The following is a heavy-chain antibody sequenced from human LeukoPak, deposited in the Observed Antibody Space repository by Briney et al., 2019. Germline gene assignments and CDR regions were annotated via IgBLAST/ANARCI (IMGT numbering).Heavy chain of an antibody. Sequence: PSETLSLTCTVSGGSISSYYWSWIRQPPGKGLEWIGYIYYSGSTNYNPSLKSRVTISVDTSKNQFSLKLSSVTAADTAVYYCGRQGSGSYRGLIDYWGQGTLVTVSS. CDR3: GRQGSGSYRGLIDY. J-gene: IGHJ4*02. D-gene: IGHD3-10*01. V-gene: IGHV4-59*08. CDR2: IYYSGST. CDR1: GGSISSYY.